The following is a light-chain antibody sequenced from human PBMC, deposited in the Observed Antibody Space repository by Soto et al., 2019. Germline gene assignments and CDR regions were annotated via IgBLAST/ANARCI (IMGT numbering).Light chain of an antibody. CDR3: ATWDSSLSAL. Sequence: QSVLTQPPSVSAAPGQKVTISCSGSNSDIGIHYVSWYQQLPGTAPKLLIYDNNKRPSGIPDRFSGSKSGTSATLGITGLQTGDEADYYCATWDSSLSALFGVGTKLTVL. V-gene: IGLV1-51*01. J-gene: IGLJ2*01. CDR2: DNN. CDR1: NSDIGIHY.